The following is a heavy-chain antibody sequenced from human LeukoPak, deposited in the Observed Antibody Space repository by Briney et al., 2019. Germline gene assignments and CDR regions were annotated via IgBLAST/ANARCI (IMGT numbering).Heavy chain of an antibody. CDR3: ARRVPRYWYFDL. J-gene: IGHJ2*01. CDR2: VYSTGHT. V-gene: IGHV4-59*08. CDR1: DDSISTYY. Sequence: PSETLSLTCSVSDDSISTYYWSWLRQPQGKGPEWMGFVYSTGHTNYNPSLKSRVTMSLDTSKKQVSLELNSVTAADTAVYYCARRVPRYWYFDLWGRGTLVTVSS.